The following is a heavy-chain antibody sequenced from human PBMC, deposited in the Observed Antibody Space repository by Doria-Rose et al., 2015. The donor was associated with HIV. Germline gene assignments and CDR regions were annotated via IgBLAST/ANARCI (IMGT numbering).Heavy chain of an antibody. Sequence: EVQLLESGGGLVQPGRSLRLSCVGSGFSFESYAMHWVRLAPGKGLEWVAGISWDSGAKGNADSVEGRFTIYRDNAKKSVYLEMRSLRPEDTAFYYCAKAPIIGPKYYFYMDVWGKGTSVTVSS. J-gene: IGHJ6*03. V-gene: IGHV3-9*01. CDR3: AKAPIIGPKYYFYMDV. CDR1: GFSFESYA. CDR2: ISWDSGAK. D-gene: IGHD3-3*01.